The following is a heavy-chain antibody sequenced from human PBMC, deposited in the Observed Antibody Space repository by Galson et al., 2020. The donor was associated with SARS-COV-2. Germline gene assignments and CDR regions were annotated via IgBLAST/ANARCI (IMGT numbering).Heavy chain of an antibody. CDR3: VTSTSNSHYDYYMDV. CDR1: RYSFMSYW. V-gene: IGHV5-10-1*01. D-gene: IGHD2-2*01. J-gene: IGHJ6*03. Sequence: HGESLKISCRGSRYSFMSYWISWVRQMPGKGLEWMGRIDPTDSYTIYSPAFQGRVTIPADKSIDTAYLQWSSLEASDSAMYYCVTSTSNSHYDYYMDVWGQGTTVPFSS. CDR2: IDPTDSYT.